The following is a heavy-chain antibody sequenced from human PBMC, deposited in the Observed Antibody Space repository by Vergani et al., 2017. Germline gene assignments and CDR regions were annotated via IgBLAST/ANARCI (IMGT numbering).Heavy chain of an antibody. CDR2: IYYSGST. J-gene: IGHJ5*02. CDR1: GASIRSSNYY. Sequence: QLQLQESGPGLVKPSATLYLTCSVSGASIRSSNYYWGWIRQPPGKGLEWIASIYYSGSTYSNRSLKSRVTISVDTSKNQFSLKLSAVTAADTAVYFWARHSTVEWLVKLGWIDPWGQGILVTVSS. V-gene: IGHV4-39*01. CDR3: ARHSTVEWLVKLGWIDP. D-gene: IGHD6-19*01.